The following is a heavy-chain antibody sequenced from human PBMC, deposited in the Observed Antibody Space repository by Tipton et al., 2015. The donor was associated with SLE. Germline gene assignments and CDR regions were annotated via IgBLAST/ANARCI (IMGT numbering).Heavy chain of an antibody. CDR3: ARDLIAGAGGYGMDV. D-gene: IGHD6-13*01. CDR2: IYSGGST. Sequence: SLRLSCAASGFTVSSNYMSWVRQAPGKGLEWVSVIYSGGSTYYADSVKGRFTISRDNSKNTLYLQMNSLRAEDTAVYYCARDLIAGAGGYGMDVWGQGTTVTVSS. V-gene: IGHV3-53*05. J-gene: IGHJ6*02. CDR1: GFTVSSNY.